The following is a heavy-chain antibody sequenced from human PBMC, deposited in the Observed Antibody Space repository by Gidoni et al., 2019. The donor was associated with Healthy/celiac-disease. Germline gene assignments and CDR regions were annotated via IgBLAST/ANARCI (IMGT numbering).Heavy chain of an antibody. D-gene: IGHD1-1*01. CDR1: GGSFSGYY. V-gene: IGHV4-34*01. Sequence: QVQLQQWGAGLLKPSETLSLTCAVYGGSFSGYYWSWIRQPPGKGLEWIGEINHSGSTDYNPSLKSRVTISVDTSKNQFSLKLSSVTAADTAVYYCARELERRHYYYYGMDVWGQGTTVTVSS. CDR3: ARELERRHYYYYGMDV. CDR2: INHSGST. J-gene: IGHJ6*02.